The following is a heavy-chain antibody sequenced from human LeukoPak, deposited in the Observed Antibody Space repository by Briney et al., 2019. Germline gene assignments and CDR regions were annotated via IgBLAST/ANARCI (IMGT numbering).Heavy chain of an antibody. Sequence: SETLSLTCAVSGGSISSSSSICWTWVRQPPGEGLEWIGEIYHNGATNYNPSLKSRVTMLLDKSKNQFFLKLNSVTTADTAVYYCARNGGNSDYDYWGQGTLVTVSA. V-gene: IGHV4-4*02. CDR1: GGSISSSSSIC. J-gene: IGHJ4*02. CDR3: ARNGGNSDYDY. D-gene: IGHD4-23*01. CDR2: IYHNGAT.